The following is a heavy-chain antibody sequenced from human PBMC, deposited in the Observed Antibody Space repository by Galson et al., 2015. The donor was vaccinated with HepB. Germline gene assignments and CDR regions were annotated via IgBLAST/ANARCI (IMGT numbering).Heavy chain of an antibody. J-gene: IGHJ5*02. CDR2: IYWNDDK. CDR3: AHSHFMEWFQGDKKDWFDP. CDR1: GFSLNNSGVG. V-gene: IGHV2-5*01. D-gene: IGHD3-3*01. Sequence: PALVKPPQTLTLTCSFSGFSLNNSGVGVGWIRQPPGKALEWLALIYWNDDKRYSPSLKGRLTITRGASKNQVVLTLTNVDPVDSGPYYCAHSHFMEWFQGDKKDWFDPWGQGILVTVSS.